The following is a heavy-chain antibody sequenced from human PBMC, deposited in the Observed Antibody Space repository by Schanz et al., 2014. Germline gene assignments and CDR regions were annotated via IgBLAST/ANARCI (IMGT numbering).Heavy chain of an antibody. CDR3: AGGEYQLLYGN. CDR2: IGGSGDST. J-gene: IGHJ4*02. Sequence: EAHLLESGGGLVQPGGSLRLSCAASGFTFSNHALSWVRQAPGKGLEWVSGIGGSGDSTHYADSVKGRFIISRDNSKNSLFLQMNSLRAEDTAVYYCAGGEYQLLYGNWGQGTLVTVSS. D-gene: IGHD2-2*02. V-gene: IGHV3-23*01. CDR1: GFTFSNHA.